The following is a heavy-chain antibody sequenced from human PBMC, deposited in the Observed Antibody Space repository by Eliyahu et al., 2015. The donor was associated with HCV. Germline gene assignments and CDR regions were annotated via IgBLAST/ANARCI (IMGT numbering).Heavy chain of an antibody. CDR3: AKPREYGDYYYYGLDV. CDR1: FTFSTYT. J-gene: IGHJ6*02. V-gene: IGHV3-23*01. CDR2: ISGSGGRT. Sequence: FTFSTYTMSWVRQAPGKGLEWVSGISGSGGRTYYADSVKGRFTISRDNSKNTVYLQMNSLRAEDTAVYYCAKPREYGDYYYYGLDVWGQGTTVTVSS. D-gene: IGHD4-17*01.